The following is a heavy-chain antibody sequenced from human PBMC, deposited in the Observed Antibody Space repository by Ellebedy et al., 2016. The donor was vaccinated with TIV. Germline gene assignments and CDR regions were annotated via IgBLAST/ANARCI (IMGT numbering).Heavy chain of an antibody. CDR1: GYTFTSYY. V-gene: IGHV1-46*01. Sequence: AASVKVSCKASGYTFTSYYMHWVRQAPGQGLEWMGIINPSIGSTTYAQKFQGRVTMTRDTFTSTVYMELSSLRSEDTAVYYCARGKRTFLLSDYWGQGTLVTVSS. D-gene: IGHD2-21*01. CDR2: INPSIGST. CDR3: ARGKRTFLLSDY. J-gene: IGHJ4*02.